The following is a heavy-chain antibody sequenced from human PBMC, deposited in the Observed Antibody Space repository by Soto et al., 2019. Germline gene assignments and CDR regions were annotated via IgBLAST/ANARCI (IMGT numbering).Heavy chain of an antibody. J-gene: IGHJ4*02. Sequence: AGGSLRLSCAASEFTFSSYAMSWVRQAPGKGLEWVSGISGSGTSTYYADSVKGRFTISRDNSKNTLYLQMNSLRAEDTAVYYCAKGKEITIFAVDTLFDNWGQGTLVTVSS. D-gene: IGHD3-3*01. V-gene: IGHV3-23*01. CDR2: ISGSGTST. CDR3: AKGKEITIFAVDTLFDN. CDR1: EFTFSSYA.